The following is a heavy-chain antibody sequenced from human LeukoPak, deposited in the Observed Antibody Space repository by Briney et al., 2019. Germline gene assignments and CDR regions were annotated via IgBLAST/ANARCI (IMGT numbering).Heavy chain of an antibody. J-gene: IGHJ6*02. Sequence: GASVKVSCKASGGTFSSYAISWVRQAPGQGLEWMGGIIPIFGTANYAQKFQGRVTITADESTSTAYMELSSLRSEDTAVYYCARDRIVRIAVAGTYYYYGMDVWGQGTTVTVSS. CDR2: IIPIFGTA. CDR1: GGTFSSYA. V-gene: IGHV1-69*13. CDR3: ARDRIVRIAVAGTYYYYGMDV. D-gene: IGHD6-19*01.